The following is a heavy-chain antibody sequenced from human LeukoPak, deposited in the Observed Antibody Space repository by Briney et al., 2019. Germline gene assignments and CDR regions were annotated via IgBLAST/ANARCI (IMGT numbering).Heavy chain of an antibody. Sequence: KPSETLSLTCTVSGGSISSGGYYWSWIRQHPGKGLEWIGYIYYSGSTYYNPSLKSRVTISVDTSKNQFSLKLSSVTAADMAVYYCARGVRIPSGWFDPWGQGTLVTVSS. CDR1: GGSISSGGYY. J-gene: IGHJ5*02. CDR3: ARGVRIPSGWFDP. D-gene: IGHD6-25*01. V-gene: IGHV4-31*03. CDR2: IYYSGST.